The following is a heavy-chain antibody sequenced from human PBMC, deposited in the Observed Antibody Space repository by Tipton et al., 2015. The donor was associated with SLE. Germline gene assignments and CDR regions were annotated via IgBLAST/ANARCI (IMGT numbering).Heavy chain of an antibody. J-gene: IGHJ4*02. V-gene: IGHV1-2*04. D-gene: IGHD6-19*01. Sequence: QVQLVQSGAEVKKPGASVKVSCKASGYTFTGYYMHWVRQAPGQGLEWMGWINPNSGGTNYAQKFQGWVTMTRDTSISTAYMELSRLRSDDTAVYYCARGPSSGYSSGCYYFDYWGQGTLVTVSS. CDR1: GYTFTGYY. CDR3: ARGPSSGYSSGCYYFDY. CDR2: INPNSGGT.